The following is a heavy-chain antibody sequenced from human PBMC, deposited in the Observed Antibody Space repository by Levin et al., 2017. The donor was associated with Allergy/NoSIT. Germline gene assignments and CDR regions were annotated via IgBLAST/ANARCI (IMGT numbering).Heavy chain of an antibody. V-gene: IGHV3-30*04. CDR1: GFTFSSYA. CDR3: AREDTIFGVVTYYYYYGMDV. J-gene: IGHJ6*02. D-gene: IGHD3-3*01. CDR2: ISYDGSNK. Sequence: GGSLRLSCAASGFTFSSYAMHWVRQAPGKGLEWVAVISYDGSNKYYADSVKGRFTISRDNSKNTLYLQMNSLRAEDTAVYYCAREDTIFGVVTYYYYYGMDVWGQGTTVTVSS.